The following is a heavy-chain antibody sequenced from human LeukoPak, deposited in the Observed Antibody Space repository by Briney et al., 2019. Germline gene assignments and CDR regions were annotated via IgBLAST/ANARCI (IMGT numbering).Heavy chain of an antibody. J-gene: IGHJ3*02. CDR3: ARANDYDFPPDI. D-gene: IGHD3-3*01. CDR2: IWYDGSNK. V-gene: IGHV3-33*01. CDR1: GFTFSSYG. Sequence: GGSLRLSCSASGFTFSSYGMHWVRQAPGKGPEWVAVIWYDGSNKYYADSVKGRFTISTDNSKNSLYLQMISLRAEATAVYYCARANDYDFPPDIGGQGTMVTVSS.